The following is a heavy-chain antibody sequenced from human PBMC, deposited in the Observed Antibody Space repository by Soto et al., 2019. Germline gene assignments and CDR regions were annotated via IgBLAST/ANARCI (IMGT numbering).Heavy chain of an antibody. J-gene: IGHJ5*02. D-gene: IGHD6-19*01. CDR3: ARDRIAVAGTGKNWFDP. CDR1: GGSISSGGYY. CDR2: IYYSGST. V-gene: IGHV4-31*03. Sequence: ASETLSLTCTVSGGSISSGGYYWSWIRQHPGKGLEWIGYIYYSGSTYYNPSLKSRVTISVDTSKNQFSLKLSSVTAADTAVYYCARDRIAVAGTGKNWFDPWGQGTLVTVSS.